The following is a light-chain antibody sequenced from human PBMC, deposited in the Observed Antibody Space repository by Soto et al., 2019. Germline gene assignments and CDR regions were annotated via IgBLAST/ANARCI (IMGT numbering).Light chain of an antibody. CDR2: GDS. J-gene: IGLJ2*01. CDR3: QSYDTNLSGVV. V-gene: IGLV1-40*01. CDR1: SSNIGAAYD. Sequence: QSVLTQPPSVSGAPGQRVTISCTGSSSNIGAAYDVHWYQQFPGTAPKLLIYGDSHRPSGVPDRFSGSKSGTSASLAITGLRADDEADYYCQSYDTNLSGVVFGGGTKVTVL.